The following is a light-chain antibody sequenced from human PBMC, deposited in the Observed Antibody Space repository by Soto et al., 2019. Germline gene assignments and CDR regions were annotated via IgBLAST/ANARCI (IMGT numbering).Light chain of an antibody. CDR3: QQYNSYPRT. CDR2: AAS. J-gene: IGKJ1*01. Sequence: DIQMTQSPSSLSVSVGDRVTITCRASQDIGSSLGWFQQKPGKAPKSLIYAASTLQVGVPSRFSSSGSGTDFIINKSSLQPEDFATYYCQQYNSYPRTFGQGTKVEIK. V-gene: IGKV1-16*01. CDR1: QDIGSS.